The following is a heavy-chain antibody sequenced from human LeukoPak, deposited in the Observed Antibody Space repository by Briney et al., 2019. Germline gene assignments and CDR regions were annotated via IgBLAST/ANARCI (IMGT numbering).Heavy chain of an antibody. V-gene: IGHV3-48*04. CDR3: ASVWGSYLYYFDY. CDR2: ISSSSNTI. D-gene: IGHD3-16*02. CDR1: GFTFSSYS. Sequence: GGSLRLSCAASGFTFSSYSMNWVRQAPGKGLEWVSYISSSSNTICYADSVKGRFTISRDNTKNSLYLQMNSLRAEDTAVYYCASVWGSYLYYFDYWGQGTLVTVSS. J-gene: IGHJ4*02.